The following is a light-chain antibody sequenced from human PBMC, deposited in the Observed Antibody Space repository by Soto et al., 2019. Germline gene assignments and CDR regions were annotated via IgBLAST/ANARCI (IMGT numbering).Light chain of an antibody. Sequence: EIVMTQSPATLSVSPVERSTLSFRASQSVSSNLAWYQQKPGQAPRLLIYSASSRATGIPDRFSGSGSGADYTLTISRLEAEDSAMYYCQQYGYSFWTFGQGTKVDIK. J-gene: IGKJ1*01. CDR1: QSVSSN. CDR2: SAS. CDR3: QQYGYSFWT. V-gene: IGKV3-20*01.